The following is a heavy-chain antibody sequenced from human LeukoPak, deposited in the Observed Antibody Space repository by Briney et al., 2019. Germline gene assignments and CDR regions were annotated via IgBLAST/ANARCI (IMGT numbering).Heavy chain of an antibody. D-gene: IGHD6-13*01. V-gene: IGHV3-74*01. CDR2: TNGDGYTT. CDR1: GFTLSSYW. J-gene: IGHJ4*02. CDR3: ASMKGIAAAGTLGFDY. Sequence: GSLLLSFAASGFTLSSYWMHWVRPAPGKGLVWVSRTNGDGYTTGYADSVKGRFTISRDNAKNSLYLQMNSLRAEDTAVYYCASMKGIAAAGTLGFDYWGQGTLVTVSS.